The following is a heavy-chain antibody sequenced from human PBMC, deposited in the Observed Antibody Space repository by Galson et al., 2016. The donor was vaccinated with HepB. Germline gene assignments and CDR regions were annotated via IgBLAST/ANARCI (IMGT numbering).Heavy chain of an antibody. D-gene: IGHD5-12*01. V-gene: IGHV1-69*06. CDR3: ARVRVDYFDY. CDR2: IIPFFGTA. CDR1: GDTFSRYG. J-gene: IGHJ4*02. Sequence: SVKVSCKASGDTFSRYGIGWVRQAPGRGLEWMGGIIPFFGTANYAQNFEDRVTINADKSTSTAYMELSSLRYEDTAVYYGARVRVDYFDYWGQGTLVTVSS.